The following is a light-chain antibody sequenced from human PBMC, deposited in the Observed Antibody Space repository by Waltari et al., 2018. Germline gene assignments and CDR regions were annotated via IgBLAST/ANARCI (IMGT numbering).Light chain of an antibody. CDR1: QRVSSSY. Sequence: EIVLTQSPGTLSLSPGERATLSCRASQRVSSSYLSWYQQKPGQAPRVLIHGASNRATGIPDRFSGSGSGTDFTLTISRLEPEDFAVYYCQQYGSSPWTFGQGTKVEIK. CDR2: GAS. CDR3: QQYGSSPWT. V-gene: IGKV3-20*01. J-gene: IGKJ1*01.